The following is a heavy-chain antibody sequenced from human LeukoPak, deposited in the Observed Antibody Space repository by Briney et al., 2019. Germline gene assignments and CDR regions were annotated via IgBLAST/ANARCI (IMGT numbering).Heavy chain of an antibody. Sequence: SETLSLTCTVSGGPISRGGYYWSWIRQHPGKGLEYIGYIYYSGSTYYNPSLQSRVTISVDTSKNQFSLKLSSVTAADTAVYYCASVSIDSSSWYVNYWGQGTLVTVSS. V-gene: IGHV4-31*03. D-gene: IGHD6-13*01. CDR3: ASVSIDSSSWYVNY. CDR1: GGPISRGGYY. J-gene: IGHJ4*02. CDR2: IYYSGST.